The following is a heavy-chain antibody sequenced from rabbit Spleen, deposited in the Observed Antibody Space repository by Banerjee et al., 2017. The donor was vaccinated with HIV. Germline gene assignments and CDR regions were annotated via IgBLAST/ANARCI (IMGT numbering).Heavy chain of an antibody. J-gene: IGHJ4*01. CDR2: IDLVFGST. D-gene: IGHD8-1*01. CDR1: GFTLSSYY. V-gene: IGHV1S7*01. Sequence: QLKESGGGLVQPGGSLKLSCKASGFTLSSYYMNWVRQAPGKGLEWIGYIDLVFGSTYYATWVNGRFTISSHNAQNTVFLQMTSLTAADTATYFCARDGAGGSYFALWGPGTLVTVS. CDR3: ARDGAGGSYFAL.